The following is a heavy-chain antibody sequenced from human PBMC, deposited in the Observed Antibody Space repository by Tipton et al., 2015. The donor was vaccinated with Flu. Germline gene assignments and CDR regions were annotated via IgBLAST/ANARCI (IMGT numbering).Heavy chain of an antibody. CDR3: AKVIPELVAGLDY. Sequence: SLRLSCEASGFTFSRYAMSWVRQAPGKGLEWVSGISGGGAITYFADSVKGRFTISRDNSKNTLALQMNSLRAEDTAVYYCAKVIPELVAGLDYWGQGTLVTVSS. D-gene: IGHD6-19*01. J-gene: IGHJ4*02. V-gene: IGHV3-23*01. CDR1: GFTFSRYA. CDR2: ISGGGAIT.